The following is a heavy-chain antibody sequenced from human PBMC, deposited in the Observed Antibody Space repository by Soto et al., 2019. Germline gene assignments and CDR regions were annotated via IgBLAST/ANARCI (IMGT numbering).Heavy chain of an antibody. CDR2: IYHSGST. V-gene: IGHV4-4*02. J-gene: IGHJ6*03. D-gene: IGHD2-21*01. CDR3: ARGGSYCGGDCYLNYYYYYLDG. Sequence: SETLSLTCAVSSGSISSSNWWSWVRQPPGKGLEWIGEIYHSGSTNYNPSLKSRVTISVDKSKNQFSLKLSSVTAADTAVYYCARGGSYCGGDCYLNYYYYYLDGWGKATTVTVAS. CDR1: SGSISSSNW.